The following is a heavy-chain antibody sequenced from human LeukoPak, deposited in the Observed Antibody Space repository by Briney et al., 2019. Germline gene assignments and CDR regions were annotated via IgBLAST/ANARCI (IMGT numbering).Heavy chain of an antibody. CDR2: IIPIFGTA. J-gene: IGHJ4*02. CDR3: ARGGRGSYGDYGY. Sequence: RASVKVSCKASGGTFSSYAISWVRQAPGQGLEWMGGIIPIFGTANYAQKFQGRVTTTADKSTSTAYMELSSLRSEDTAVYYCARGGRGSYGDYGYWGQGTLVTVSS. V-gene: IGHV1-69*06. CDR1: GGTFSSYA. D-gene: IGHD4-17*01.